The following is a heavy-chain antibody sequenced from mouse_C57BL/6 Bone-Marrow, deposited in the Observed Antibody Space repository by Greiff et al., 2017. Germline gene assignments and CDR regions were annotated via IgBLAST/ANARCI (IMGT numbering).Heavy chain of an antibody. D-gene: IGHD3-2*02. CDR2: INPNYGTT. CDR3: ARYQLRLPYYYAMDY. CDR1: GYSFTDYN. J-gene: IGHJ4*01. V-gene: IGHV1-39*01. Sequence: EVKVVESGPELVKPGASVKISCKASGYSFTDYNMNWVKQSNGKSLEWIGVINPNYGTTSYNQKFKGKATLTVDQSSSTAYMQLNSLTSEDSAVYYCARYQLRLPYYYAMDYWGQGTSVTVSS.